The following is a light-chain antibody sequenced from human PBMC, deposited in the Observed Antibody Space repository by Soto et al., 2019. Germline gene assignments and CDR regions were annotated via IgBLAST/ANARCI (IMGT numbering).Light chain of an antibody. CDR2: GAS. Sequence: EIVLTQSPATLSLSPCERATLSCRASQSVSSYLAWYQQKPGQAPRLLIYGASTRATGIPARFSGSGSGTEFTLTISSLEPEDFAVYYCQQRSNWPPTFGQGTRLEIK. J-gene: IGKJ5*01. CDR1: QSVSSY. V-gene: IGKV3-11*01. CDR3: QQRSNWPPT.